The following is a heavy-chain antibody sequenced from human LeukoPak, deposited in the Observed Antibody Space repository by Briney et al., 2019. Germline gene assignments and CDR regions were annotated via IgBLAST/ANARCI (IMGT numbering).Heavy chain of an antibody. J-gene: IGHJ3*02. D-gene: IGHD3-22*01. CDR3: ARGVYYYDSSGQANDAFDI. V-gene: IGHV4-39*07. CDR2: MNYGGAS. CDR1: GGSLSSSSTSY. Sequence: SETLSLTCTVSGGSLSSSSTSYWGWIRQPPGKGLEWIGSMNYGGASHYNPSLKSRGTISVDTSKKHFSLKLSSVAAADTAVYYCARGVYYYDSSGQANDAFDIWGQGTMVTVSS.